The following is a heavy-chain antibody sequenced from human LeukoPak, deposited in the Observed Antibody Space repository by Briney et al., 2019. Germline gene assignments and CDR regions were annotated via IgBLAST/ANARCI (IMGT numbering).Heavy chain of an antibody. J-gene: IGHJ4*02. CDR2: ISYDGSNK. D-gene: IGHD3-22*01. CDR3: AATMIVVAEQ. Sequence: GSLRLSCAASGFTFSSYGTHWVRQAPGKGLEWVAVISYDGSNKYYADSVKGRFTISRDNSKNTLYLQMNSLRAEDTAVYYCAATMIVVAEQWGQGTLVTVSS. V-gene: IGHV3-30*03. CDR1: GFTFSSYG.